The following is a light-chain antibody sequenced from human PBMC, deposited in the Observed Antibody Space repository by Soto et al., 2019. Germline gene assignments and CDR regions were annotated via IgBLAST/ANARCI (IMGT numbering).Light chain of an antibody. CDR3: QQSYNTLS. CDR2: GAS. CDR1: QTINTS. V-gene: IGKV1-39*01. J-gene: IGKJ5*01. Sequence: DIQMTQSPSSLSASVGDRVTITCRASQTINTSLNWYQQKPGQAPNLLIYGASSLQRGVPSRFSGSGSGTDCTLTITNLQPEDFATYYCQQSYNTLSFGQGTRLDMK.